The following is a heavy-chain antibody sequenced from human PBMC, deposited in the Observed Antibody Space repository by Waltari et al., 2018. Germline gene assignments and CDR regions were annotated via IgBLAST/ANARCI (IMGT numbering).Heavy chain of an antibody. CDR2: NFHSGIT. Sequence: QVQLQESGPGLVKASETLSLTCSVPGYSITSGYCWGWIRQAPGKGLEWIGNNFHSGITHYRSSLKSRVTISVDTSKNHVSLKLTSVGAADTAMYYCAHKRGVGRYFGSADWFDPWGQGTLVIVSS. D-gene: IGHD2-15*01. J-gene: IGHJ5*02. CDR1: GYSITSGYC. V-gene: IGHV4-38-2*02. CDR3: AHKRGVGRYFGSADWFDP.